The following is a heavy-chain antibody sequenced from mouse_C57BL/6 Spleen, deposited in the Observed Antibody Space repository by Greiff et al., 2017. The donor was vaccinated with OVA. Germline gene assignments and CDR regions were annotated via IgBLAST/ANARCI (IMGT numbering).Heavy chain of an antibody. J-gene: IGHJ1*03. CDR1: VYSFPDSN. Sequence: EVQLQQSGPGLLQPGASQKIPWKAPVYSFPDSNMNLVKQSNGKSLEWIGVINPNYGTTSYNQKFKGKATLTVDQSSSTAYMQLNSLTSEDSAFYYCASSDGHHCHTDVWGKGSTASISS. CDR3: ASSDGHHCHTDV. CDR2: INPNYGTT. V-gene: IGHV1-39*01. D-gene: IGHD6-1*01.